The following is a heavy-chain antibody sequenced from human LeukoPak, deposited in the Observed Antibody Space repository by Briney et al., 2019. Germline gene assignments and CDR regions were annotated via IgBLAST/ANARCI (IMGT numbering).Heavy chain of an antibody. CDR3: AKAYVDIVATPPADY. V-gene: IGHV3-30*18. J-gene: IGHJ4*02. CDR2: ISFDGSNK. Sequence: QPARSLRFSCAASGFTFSSYGMHWVRQAPGKGLKWVAVISFDGSNKYYADSVKGRFAISRDNSKNTLYLQMNSLRAEDTAVYYCAKAYVDIVATPPADYWGQGTLVTVSS. D-gene: IGHD5-12*01. CDR1: GFTFSSYG.